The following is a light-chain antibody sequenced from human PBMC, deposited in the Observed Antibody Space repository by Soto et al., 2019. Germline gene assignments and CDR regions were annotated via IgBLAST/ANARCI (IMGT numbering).Light chain of an antibody. Sequence: EVVLTQSPATLSSSPGERATLFCRASQSVNNYLAWYQQKPGQAPRLLIYGASTRATGIPDRFTGSGSGTDFTLTISRLEPEDFAVYYCQQYGSSPRTFGQGTKVDIK. CDR1: QSVNNY. J-gene: IGKJ1*01. CDR2: GAS. CDR3: QQYGSSPRT. V-gene: IGKV3-20*01.